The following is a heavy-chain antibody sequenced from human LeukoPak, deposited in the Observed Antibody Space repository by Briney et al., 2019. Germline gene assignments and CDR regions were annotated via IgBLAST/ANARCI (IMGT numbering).Heavy chain of an antibody. J-gene: IGHJ6*02. CDR3: ARGLRITMVRGGTTNYYYGMDV. D-gene: IGHD3-10*01. CDR1: GCIFSSYA. Sequence: GASVKVSCKASGCIFSSYAFSWVRQAPGQGLEWVGRIIPIIGKENYAQKFQGRVSITADSSTSTAYMELSSLRSEDTAVYYCARGLRITMVRGGTTNYYYGMDVWGQGTTVTVSS. V-gene: IGHV1-69*04. CDR2: IIPIIGKE.